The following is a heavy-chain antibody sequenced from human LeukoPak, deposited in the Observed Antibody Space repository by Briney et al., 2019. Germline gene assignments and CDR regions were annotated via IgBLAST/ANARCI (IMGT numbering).Heavy chain of an antibody. CDR1: GGSITKYY. CDR3: ARGCSSSSCWLRMDV. Sequence: SETLSLICTVSGGSITKYYWSWIRQPAGKGLEWIGRIYSSGNTNYNPSLKSRVTMSVDTSKNQFSLKLSSVTAADTAVYYCARGCSSSSCWLRMDVWGQGTTVTVSS. V-gene: IGHV4-4*07. D-gene: IGHD2-2*01. J-gene: IGHJ6*02. CDR2: IYSSGNT.